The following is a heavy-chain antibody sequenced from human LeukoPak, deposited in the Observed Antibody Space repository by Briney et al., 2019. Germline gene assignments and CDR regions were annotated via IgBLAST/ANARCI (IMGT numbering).Heavy chain of an antibody. CDR1: GGTFISYT. CDR2: IIPILGIA. V-gene: IGHV1-69*02. CDR3: ARGSQGYSYGFWGFDP. D-gene: IGHD5-18*01. J-gene: IGHJ5*02. Sequence: SVKVSCKASGGTFISYTISWVRQAPGQGLEWMGRIIPILGIANYAQKFQGRVTITADKSTSTAYMELSSLRSEDTAVYYCARGSQGYSYGFWGFDPWGQGTLVTVSS.